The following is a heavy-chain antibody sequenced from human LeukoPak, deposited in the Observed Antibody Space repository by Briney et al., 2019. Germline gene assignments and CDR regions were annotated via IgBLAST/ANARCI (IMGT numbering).Heavy chain of an antibody. CDR1: GFTFSSYS. D-gene: IGHD2-2*01. CDR3: ARGFPPYQLLAVYFDY. CDR2: ISSSSSTI. J-gene: IGHJ4*02. V-gene: IGHV3-48*04. Sequence: GGSLRLSCAASGFTFSSYSMNWVRQAPGKGLEWVSYISSSSSTIYYADSVKGRFTISRDNAKNSLYLQMNSLRAEDTAVYYCARGFPPYQLLAVYFDYWGQGTLVTVSS.